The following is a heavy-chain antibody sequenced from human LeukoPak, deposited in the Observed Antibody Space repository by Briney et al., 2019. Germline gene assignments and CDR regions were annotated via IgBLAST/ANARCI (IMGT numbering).Heavy chain of an antibody. CDR2: MNPNSGNT. V-gene: IGHV1-8*01. CDR1: GYTFTSYD. CDR3: ARGGHYYGSGSYYNVDYYYYGMDV. J-gene: IGHJ6*02. D-gene: IGHD3-10*01. Sequence: ASVKVSCKASGYTFTSYDINWVRQAPGQGLEWMGWMNPNSGNTGYAQKFQGRVTMTRNTSISTAYMELSSLRSEDTAVYYCARGGHYYGSGSYYNVDYYYYGMDVWGQGTTVTVSS.